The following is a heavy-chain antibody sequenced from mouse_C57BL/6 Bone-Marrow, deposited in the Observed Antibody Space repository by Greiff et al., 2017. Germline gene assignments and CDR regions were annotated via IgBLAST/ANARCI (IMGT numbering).Heavy chain of an antibody. CDR2: IDPSDSYT. V-gene: IGHV1-69*01. J-gene: IGHJ2*01. CDR1: GYTFPSYW. CDR3: ARGNYRFDY. Sequence: VQLQQPGAELVMPGASVKLSCKASGYTFPSYWMHWVKQRPGQGLEWIGEIDPSDSYTNYNQKFKGKSTLTVDKSSSTAYMQLSNLTSEDTAVYSCARGNYRFDYWGQGTTLTVSS. D-gene: IGHD2-1*01.